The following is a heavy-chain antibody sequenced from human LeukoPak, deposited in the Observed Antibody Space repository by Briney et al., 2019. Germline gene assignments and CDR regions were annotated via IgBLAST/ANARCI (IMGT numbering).Heavy chain of an antibody. V-gene: IGHV3-23*01. J-gene: IGHJ4*02. CDR2: VNGNGGST. CDR3: AKSLYGGCDY. D-gene: IGHD3-16*02. CDR1: GFSFSTYA. Sequence: QPGGSLRLSCAASGFSFSTYAMSWVRQAPGKGLEWVSGVNGNGGSTSYADSVKGRFTIFRDNSKNTVYLQMNSLRVEDTAVYYCAKSLYGGCDYWGQETVVTVSS.